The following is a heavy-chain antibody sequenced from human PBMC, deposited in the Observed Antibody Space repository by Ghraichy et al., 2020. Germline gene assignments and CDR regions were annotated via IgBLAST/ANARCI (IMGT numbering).Heavy chain of an antibody. CDR2: ITTTDGTT. D-gene: IGHD4-17*01. J-gene: IGHJ3*01. V-gene: IGHV3-23*01. CDR3: ARPNYGASGRRALDV. Sequence: LSLTCAASGDTLNCSGMICVREAPRNRLECVSTITTTDGTTKYADSVKGRFTISRDNSENTVYLQMNSLRAEDTAVYYCARPNYGASGRRALDVWGQGKMVTVSS. CDR1: GDTLNCSG.